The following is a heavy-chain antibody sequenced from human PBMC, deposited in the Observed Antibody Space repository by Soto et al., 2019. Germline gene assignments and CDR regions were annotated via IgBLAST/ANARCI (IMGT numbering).Heavy chain of an antibody. Sequence: QVQLVQSGAEVKQPGSSVKVSCKASGGTFSSYAISWLRQAPGQGLEWMGGIIPIFGTANYAQKVQGRFTITADESTRKAYMELSSLRTEDTAVYYCARDGYEYVWGMYGSIDSWGQGTLVTVSS. CDR3: ARDGYEYVWGMYGSIDS. D-gene: IGHD3-16*01. CDR1: GGTFSSYA. J-gene: IGHJ5*01. CDR2: IIPIFGTA. V-gene: IGHV1-69*01.